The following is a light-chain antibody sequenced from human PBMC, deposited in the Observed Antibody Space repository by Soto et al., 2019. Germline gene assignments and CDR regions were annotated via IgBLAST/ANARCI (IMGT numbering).Light chain of an antibody. V-gene: IGKV3-15*01. CDR1: QSVGSN. Sequence: EIVMTQSPATLSVSPEERVTLSCRARQSVGSNLAWYQQKPGQAPRLLIYGASTRATGIPARFSGSGSETEFTLTISSLQAEDSAVYFCQQYNNWPTWTFGQGTKVDI. CDR3: QQYNNWPTWT. CDR2: GAS. J-gene: IGKJ1*01.